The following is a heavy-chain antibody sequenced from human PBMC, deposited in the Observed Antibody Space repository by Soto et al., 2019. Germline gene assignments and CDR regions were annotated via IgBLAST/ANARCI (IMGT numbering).Heavy chain of an antibody. V-gene: IGHV1-18*01. CDR2: ISAHNGNT. CDR3: ARGRCGDC. CDR1: GYTFTSYG. Sequence: QVHLVQSGAEVKKPGASVKVSCKASGYTFTSYGITWVRQAPGQGLEWMGWISAHNGNTDYAQKLQGRVIVTRDTATSTAYRELRSLRSGDTAVYYCARGRCGDCWGQGARVTVSS. J-gene: IGHJ4*02.